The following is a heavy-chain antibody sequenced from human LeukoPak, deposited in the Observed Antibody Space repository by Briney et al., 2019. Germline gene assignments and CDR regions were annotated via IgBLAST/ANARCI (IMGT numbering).Heavy chain of an antibody. V-gene: IGHV4-59*08. CDR2: IYYSGST. D-gene: IGHD3-3*01. CDR1: GGSISSYY. J-gene: IGHJ4*02. CDR3: ARHQTDFWRDYYFDY. Sequence: SETLSLTCTVSGGSISSYYWSRIRQPPGKGLEWIGYIYYSGSTNYNPSLKSRVTISVDTSKNQFSLKLSSVTAADTAVYYCARHQTDFWRDYYFDYWGQGTLVTVSS.